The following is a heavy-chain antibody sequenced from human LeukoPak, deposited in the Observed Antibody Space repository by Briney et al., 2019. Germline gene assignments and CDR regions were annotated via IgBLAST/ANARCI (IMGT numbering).Heavy chain of an antibody. CDR2: INPNSGGT. J-gene: IGHJ4*02. Sequence: EASVKVSCKASGYTFTSYGISWVRQAPGQGLEWMGRINPNSGGTNYAQKFQGRVTMTRDTSISTAYMELSRLRSDDTAVYYCARGRSRSGYSSGWYPIPFDYWGQGALVTVSS. D-gene: IGHD6-19*01. CDR1: GYTFTSYG. CDR3: ARGRSRSGYSSGWYPIPFDY. V-gene: IGHV1-2*06.